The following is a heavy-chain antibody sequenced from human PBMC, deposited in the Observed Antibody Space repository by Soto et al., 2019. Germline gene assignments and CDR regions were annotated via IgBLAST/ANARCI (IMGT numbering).Heavy chain of an antibody. V-gene: IGHV3-72*01. D-gene: IGHD5-12*01. J-gene: IGHJ4*02. CDR1: GFTFSDHY. CDR2: SRDKAHSHTT. Sequence: EVQLVESGGGLVQPGGSLRLSCAASGFTFSDHYMDWVRQAPGKGLEWVGRSRDKAHSHTTEYAASVKGRFTISRDDSENSLYLQMNSLKTEDTAVYYCAKGVVSTGYFDYWCQGTLVTVSS. CDR3: AKGVVSTGYFDY.